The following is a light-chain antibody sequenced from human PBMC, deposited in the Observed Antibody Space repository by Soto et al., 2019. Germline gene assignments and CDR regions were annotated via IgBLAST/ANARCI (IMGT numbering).Light chain of an antibody. Sequence: QSVLTQPRSVCGSPGQSVTISCTGTSSDVGDYDYVSWYQQHPGKTPKLMIYDVSKRPSGVPDRFSGSKSGNTASLTISGLQAEDEADYYCCSYAGTYPHVVFGGGTKVTVL. CDR3: CSYAGTYPHVV. CDR1: SSDVGDYDY. V-gene: IGLV2-11*01. CDR2: DVS. J-gene: IGLJ2*01.